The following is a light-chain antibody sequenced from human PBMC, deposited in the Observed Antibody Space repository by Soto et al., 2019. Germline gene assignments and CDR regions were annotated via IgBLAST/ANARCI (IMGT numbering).Light chain of an antibody. J-gene: IGLJ1*01. CDR3: CLYISGSTYV. Sequence: QSALTQPPSVSGSPGQSVTISCTGTSSDVGSYNRISWYQQPPGTAPKLIMYEVSNRPSGVPDRFSGSKSGSTASLTISGLQDEDEADYYCCLYISGSTYVFGSGTKLTVL. CDR2: EVS. V-gene: IGLV2-18*01. CDR1: SSDVGSYNR.